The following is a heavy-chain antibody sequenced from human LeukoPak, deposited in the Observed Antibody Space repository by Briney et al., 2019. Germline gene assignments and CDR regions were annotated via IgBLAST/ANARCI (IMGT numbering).Heavy chain of an antibody. D-gene: IGHD3-22*01. Sequence: SETLSLTCAVYGGSFSGYYWSWIRQPPGKGLEWIGEINHSGSTNYNPSLKSRVTISVDTSKNQFSLKLSSVTAADTAVYYCARGYYDSSGLCGYWGQGTLVTVSS. V-gene: IGHV4-34*01. CDR2: INHSGST. CDR1: GGSFSGYY. J-gene: IGHJ4*02. CDR3: ARGYYDSSGLCGY.